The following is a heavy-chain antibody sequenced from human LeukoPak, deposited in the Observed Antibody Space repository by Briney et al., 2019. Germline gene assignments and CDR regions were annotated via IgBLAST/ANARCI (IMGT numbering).Heavy chain of an antibody. V-gene: IGHV3-48*04. CDR2: ISSRGSTI. Sequence: QSGGSLRLSCAASGFTFSSYWMHWVRQAPGKGLEWVSYISSRGSTIYYADSVKGRFTISRDSAKNSLYLQMNSLRAEDTAVYYCARGRGQWLVNYYFDYWGQGTLVTVSS. D-gene: IGHD6-19*01. J-gene: IGHJ4*02. CDR3: ARGRGQWLVNYYFDY. CDR1: GFTFSSYW.